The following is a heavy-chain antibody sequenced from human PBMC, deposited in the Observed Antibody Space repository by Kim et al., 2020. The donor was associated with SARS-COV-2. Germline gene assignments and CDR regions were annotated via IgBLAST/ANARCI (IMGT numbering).Heavy chain of an antibody. J-gene: IGHJ4*02. CDR3: AREENQWGYNFDY. CDR1: GFTFSSYG. Sequence: GGSLRLSCAASGFTFSSYGMHWVRQAPGKGLEWVAVIWYDGSNKYYADSVKGRFTISRDNSKNTLYLQMNSLRAEDTAVYYCAREENQWGYNFDYWGQGTLVTVSS. V-gene: IGHV3-33*01. D-gene: IGHD1-26*01. CDR2: IWYDGSNK.